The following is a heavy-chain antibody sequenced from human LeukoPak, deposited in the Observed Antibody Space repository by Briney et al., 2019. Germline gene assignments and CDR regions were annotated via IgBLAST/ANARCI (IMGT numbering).Heavy chain of an antibody. CDR3: ARTIEMATISYFDY. CDR1: GFTFSSYE. CDR2: ISSSDSTI. D-gene: IGHD5-24*01. J-gene: IGHJ4*02. V-gene: IGHV3-48*03. Sequence: PGGSLRLSCAASGFTFSSYEMNWVRQAPGKGLEWVSYISSSDSTIYYADSVKGRFTISRDHAKNSLYLQMNSLRAGDTAVYYCARTIEMATISYFDYWGQGTLVTVSS.